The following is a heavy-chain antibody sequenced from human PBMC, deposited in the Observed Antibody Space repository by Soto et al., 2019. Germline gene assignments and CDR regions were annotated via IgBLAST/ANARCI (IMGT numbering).Heavy chain of an antibody. Sequence: QITLKESGPTLVRPTQTLTLTCTFSGFSLSTSGLGVGWVRQPPGKALEWLALIYWNDDKRYSPSLKARLTIPKDTSKNQVVLTMTNMDPVDTATYYCAHRPSRWYLFDYWGQGTLVTVSS. CDR1: GFSLSTSGLG. CDR3: AHRPSRWYLFDY. D-gene: IGHD6-19*01. V-gene: IGHV2-5*01. CDR2: IYWNDDK. J-gene: IGHJ4*02.